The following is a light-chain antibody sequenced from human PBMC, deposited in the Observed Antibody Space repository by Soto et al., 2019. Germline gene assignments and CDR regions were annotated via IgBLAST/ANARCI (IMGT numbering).Light chain of an antibody. V-gene: IGKV2-30*01. CDR3: MQSRPWPYT. Sequence: DVVMTQSPLSLPVSLGQPASISCRSSQGLVYSDGNIYLSWFHRSPGQSPRRLIYKVSNRDSGVPDTFSGSGSGTNVTRRISSVEAEDIESFSCMQSRPWPYTFGQGINPEIK. CDR2: KVS. CDR1: QGLVYSDGNIY. J-gene: IGKJ2*01.